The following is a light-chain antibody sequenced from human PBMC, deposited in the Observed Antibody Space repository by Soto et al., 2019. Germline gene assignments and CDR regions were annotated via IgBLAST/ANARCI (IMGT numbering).Light chain of an antibody. J-gene: IGLJ1*01. CDR1: SSDVGGYNY. CDR3: RSYTSISTYV. CDR2: DVR. V-gene: IGLV2-14*01. Sequence: QSGLTQPASVSGSPGQSITISCTGTSSDVGGYNYVSWYQQHPGKAPKLMIYDVRNRPSGVSNRFSGSKSVNTASLTFSGLQAEDEADYYCRSYTSISTYVFGTGTKVTV.